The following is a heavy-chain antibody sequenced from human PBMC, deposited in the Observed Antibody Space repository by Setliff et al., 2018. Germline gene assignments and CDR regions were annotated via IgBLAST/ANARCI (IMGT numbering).Heavy chain of an antibody. CDR3: ARGPCSSTSCYAAY. CDR1: GGSFSGYY. CDR2: INHSGST. D-gene: IGHD2-2*01. Sequence: TLSLTCAVYGGSFSGYYWSWIRQPPGKGLEWIGEINHSGSTNYNPSLKSRVTISVDTSMNQFSLKVNSVTAADTAVYYCARGPCSSTSCYAAYWGQGTLVTVSS. V-gene: IGHV4-34*01. J-gene: IGHJ4*02.